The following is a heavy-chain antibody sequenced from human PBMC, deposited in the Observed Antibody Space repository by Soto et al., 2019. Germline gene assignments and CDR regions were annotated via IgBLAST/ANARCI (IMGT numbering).Heavy chain of an antibody. CDR1: GFTLCTYT. J-gene: IGHJ4*02. CDR3: AKDRQPDGIWTFDY. V-gene: IGHV3-23*01. CDR2: IFQNGET. Sequence: PGGSLRLSCAASGFTLCTYTMNWVRQAPGKGLEWVSGIFQNGETFYTGSVKGRFTISRDDYKNMVYLQMDSLRADDTALYYCAKDRQPDGIWTFDYWGQGILVTVSS. D-gene: IGHD3-9*01.